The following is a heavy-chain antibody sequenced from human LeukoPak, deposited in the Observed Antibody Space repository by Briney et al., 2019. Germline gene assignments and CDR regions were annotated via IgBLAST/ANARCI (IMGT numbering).Heavy chain of an antibody. V-gene: IGHV4-34*01. J-gene: IGHJ4*02. CDR1: GGSFSGYY. D-gene: IGHD3-16*01. CDR2: ISQSGST. Sequence: TSETLSLTCAVYGGSFSGYYWSWIRQSPGKGLEWIGEISQSGSTMYTASLKNRVTISFDTSKNQFSLNLRSVTAADTAVYYCARVSALLGGTFFDLWGQGTLVTVSS. CDR3: ARVSALLGGTFFDL.